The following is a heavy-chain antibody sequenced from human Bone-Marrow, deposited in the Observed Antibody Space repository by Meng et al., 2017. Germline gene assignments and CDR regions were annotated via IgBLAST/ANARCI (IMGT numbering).Heavy chain of an antibody. CDR2: ISSSGSTI. V-gene: IGHV3-48*03. CDR3: ARQWELLRDAFDI. Sequence: GGSLSLSCAASGFSFSSYEMNWVRQAPGKGLEWVSYISSSGSTIYYADSVKGRFTIYRDNAKNSLYLQMNSLRTEDTAVYYCARQWELLRDAFDIWGQGTVVTVSS. D-gene: IGHD1-26*01. CDR1: GFSFSSYE. J-gene: IGHJ3*02.